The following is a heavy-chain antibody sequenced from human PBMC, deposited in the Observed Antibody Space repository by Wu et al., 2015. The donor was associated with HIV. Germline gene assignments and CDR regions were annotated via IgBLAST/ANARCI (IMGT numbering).Heavy chain of an antibody. D-gene: IGHD3-10*01. Sequence: QVQLVQSGAEVKKPGASVKVSCKASGYTFTGYYMHWVRQAPGQGLEWMGWINPNSGGTNYAQKFQGRVTMTRDTSISTAYMELSRLRSDDTAVYYCARDRVLLWFRESYDAFDIWAKGQWSPSLQ. J-gene: IGHJ3*02. CDR3: ARDRVLLWFRESYDAFDI. CDR2: INPNSGGT. V-gene: IGHV1-2*02. CDR1: GYTFTGYY.